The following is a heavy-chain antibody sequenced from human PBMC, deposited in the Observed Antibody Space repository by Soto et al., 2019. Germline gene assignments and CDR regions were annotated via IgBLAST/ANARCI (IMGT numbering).Heavy chain of an antibody. V-gene: IGHV3-33*01. CDR3: VMGLVPAAMGHTYYYYMDV. Sequence: PGGSLRLSCAASGFTFSSYGMHWVRQAPGKGLEWVAVIWYDGSNKYYADSVKGRFTISRDNSKNTLYLQINSLRAEDTAVYYCVMGLVPAAMGHTYYYYMDVWGKGTTVTVSS. CDR2: IWYDGSNK. J-gene: IGHJ6*03. CDR1: GFTFSSYG. D-gene: IGHD2-2*01.